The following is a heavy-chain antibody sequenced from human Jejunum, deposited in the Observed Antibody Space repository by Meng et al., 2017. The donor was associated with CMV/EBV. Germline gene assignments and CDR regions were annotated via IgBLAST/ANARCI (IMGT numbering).Heavy chain of an antibody. V-gene: IGHV3-9*01. CDR1: DDHA. Sequence: DDHAMHWVRQAPGKGLEWVAGVSRNSDNIGYADSVKGRFTISRDNAKNSLYLQMSSLRTEDTALYYCARDPGCDDPSCYGIGWDLWGQGTLVTVSS. J-gene: IGHJ5*02. D-gene: IGHD2-2*01. CDR2: VSRNSDNI. CDR3: ARDPGCDDPSCYGIGWDL.